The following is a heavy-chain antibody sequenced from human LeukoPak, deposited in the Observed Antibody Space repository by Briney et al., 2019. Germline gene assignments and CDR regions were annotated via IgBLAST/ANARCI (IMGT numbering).Heavy chain of an antibody. V-gene: IGHV4-59*01. J-gene: IGHJ4*02. CDR2: IYYSGST. D-gene: IGHD6-6*01. CDR3: ARLTQLARGRY. Sequence: PSETLSLTCTVSGGSISSYYWSWIRQPPGKGLEWIGHIYYSGSTNYNPSLKSRVTISIDTSKNQFSLRLSSVTAADTAVYYCARLTQLARGRYWGQGTLVTVSS. CDR1: GGSISSYY.